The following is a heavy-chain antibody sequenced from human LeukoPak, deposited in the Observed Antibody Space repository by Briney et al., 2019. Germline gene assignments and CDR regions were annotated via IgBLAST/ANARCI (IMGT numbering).Heavy chain of an antibody. V-gene: IGHV4-38-2*01. J-gene: IGHJ4*02. CDR3: ARASGGSCYGY. Sequence: PSETLSLTCAVSGYSISSGYYWGWIRQPPGKGLEWIGSIYHSGSTYYNPSLKSRVTISVDTSKNQFSLKLSSVTAADTAVYYCARASGGSCYGYWGQGTLVTVSS. D-gene: IGHD2-15*01. CDR2: IYHSGST. CDR1: GYSISSGYY.